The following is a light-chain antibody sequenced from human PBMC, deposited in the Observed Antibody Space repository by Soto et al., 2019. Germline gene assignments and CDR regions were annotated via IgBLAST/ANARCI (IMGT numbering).Light chain of an antibody. CDR1: QSINNW. J-gene: IGKJ5*01. CDR2: DAS. CDR3: QQYKLYYT. V-gene: IGKV1-5*01. Sequence: DIQMTQSPSTLSASVGDRVTITCRASQSINNWLAWYQQKPGKAPNLLIYDASNLESGVPSRFSGSGSGTEFTLTISSLQPDDFATYYCQQYKLYYTFGQGTRLEIK.